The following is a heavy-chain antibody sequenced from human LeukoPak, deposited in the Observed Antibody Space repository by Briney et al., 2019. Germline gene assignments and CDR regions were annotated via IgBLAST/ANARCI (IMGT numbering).Heavy chain of an antibody. CDR1: GFTFSSFW. Sequence: PGGSLRLSCAASGFTFSSFWMSWVRQAPGKGLEWVANIKEDGSEKYYVDSVKGRFTISRDNAKTSLYLQMNSLRTEDMALYYCAKAVGMASGMDVWGKGTTVTVSS. CDR3: AKAVGMASGMDV. D-gene: IGHD2-15*01. CDR2: IKEDGSEK. J-gene: IGHJ6*04. V-gene: IGHV3-7*03.